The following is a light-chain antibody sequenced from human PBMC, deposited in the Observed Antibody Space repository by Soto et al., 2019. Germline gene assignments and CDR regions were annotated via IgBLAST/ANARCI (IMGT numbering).Light chain of an antibody. Sequence: QSVLTQPPSVSGAPGQRVTISCTGSSSNIGAGCDVHWYQQLPGTAPKLLIYANSNRPSGVPDRFSGSKSGTSASLAITGLQAEDEADSYCQSYDSSLSVVFGGGTKLTVL. CDR1: SSNIGAGCD. CDR2: ANS. CDR3: QSYDSSLSVV. V-gene: IGLV1-40*01. J-gene: IGLJ2*01.